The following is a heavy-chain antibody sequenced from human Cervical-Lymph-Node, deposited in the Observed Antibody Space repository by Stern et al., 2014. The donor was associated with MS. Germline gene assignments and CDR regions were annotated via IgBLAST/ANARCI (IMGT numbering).Heavy chain of an antibody. D-gene: IGHD6-19*01. V-gene: IGHV4-59*01. J-gene: IGHJ4*02. CDR3: ASIAVAGGFDY. Sequence: QVQLQESGPGLVKPSETLSLTCTVSGGSISSYYWSWIRQPPGKGLEWIGYIYYSGSINYNPSLKSRVTISVDTSKNQFSLKLSSVTAADTAVYYCASIAVAGGFDYWGQGTLVTVSS. CDR1: GGSISSYY. CDR2: IYYSGSI.